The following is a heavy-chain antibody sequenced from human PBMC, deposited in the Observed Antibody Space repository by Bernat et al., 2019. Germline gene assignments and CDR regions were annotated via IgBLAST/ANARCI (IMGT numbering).Heavy chain of an antibody. J-gene: IGHJ4*02. CDR1: GYIFSNYA. CDR2: INTNTGNP. D-gene: IGHD2-15*01. CDR3: ARVLAPDGSGGSGYSLGVDY. Sequence: QVRLVQSGSELKKPGASVKVSCKASGYIFSNYAMNWVRQAPGQGLEWMGWINTNTGNPMYAQGFTGRFVFSLDTSVSTAYLQISSLKAEDTAVYYCARVLAPDGSGGSGYSLGVDYWGQGTVVTVSS. V-gene: IGHV7-4-1*02.